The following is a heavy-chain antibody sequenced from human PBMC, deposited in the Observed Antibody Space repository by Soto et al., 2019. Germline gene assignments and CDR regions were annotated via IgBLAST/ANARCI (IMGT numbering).Heavy chain of an antibody. V-gene: IGHV3-30*03. Sequence: PGGSLRLSCGGSGFTFSSYGMHWVRQAPGKGLEWVAVVSYDGKNEYYADSVKGRFTISRDNSKNTLYQQVNSLRAEDTAVYYCARGNDYDSTSFDYWGRGTLVTVSS. CDR3: ARGNDYDSTSFDY. CDR2: VSYDGKNE. D-gene: IGHD3-22*01. CDR1: GFTFSSYG. J-gene: IGHJ4*02.